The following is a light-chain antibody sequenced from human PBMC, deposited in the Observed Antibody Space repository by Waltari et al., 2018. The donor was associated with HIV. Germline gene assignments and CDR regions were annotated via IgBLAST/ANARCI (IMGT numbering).Light chain of an antibody. V-gene: IGKV1-17*01. Sequence: IQMTQSPSSLSASVGDRVIITCRASQGIRNDLGWYQQKQGKAPERLIYGASSLQSGAPSRFSGIGSGTQFTLTISSLQPEDFATYYCLQHNTYPWTFGQGTKVEIK. CDR2: GAS. CDR3: LQHNTYPWT. J-gene: IGKJ1*01. CDR1: QGIRND.